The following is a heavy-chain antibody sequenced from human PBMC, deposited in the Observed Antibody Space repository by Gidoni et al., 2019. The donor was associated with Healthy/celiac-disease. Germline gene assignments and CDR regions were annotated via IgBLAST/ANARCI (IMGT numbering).Heavy chain of an antibody. CDR1: GFTFSSYS. J-gene: IGHJ4*02. CDR3: ARGQNDFWSGLVDY. CDR2: ISSSSSTI. D-gene: IGHD3-3*01. Sequence: EVQLVESGGGLVQPGGSLRLSCAASGFTFSSYSMNWVRQAPGKGLEWVSYISSSSSTIYYADSVKGRFTISRDNAKNSLYLQMNSLRAEDTAVYYCARGQNDFWSGLVDYWGQGTLVTVSS. V-gene: IGHV3-48*01.